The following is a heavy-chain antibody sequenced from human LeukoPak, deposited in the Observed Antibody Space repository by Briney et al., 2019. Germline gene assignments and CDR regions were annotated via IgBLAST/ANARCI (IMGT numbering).Heavy chain of an antibody. J-gene: IGHJ4*02. D-gene: IGHD3-22*01. Sequence: SETLSLTCTVSGGSISSSSYYWGWIRQPPGKGLEWIGSIYYSGSTYYNPSLKSRVTISVDTSKNQFSLTLSSVTAADTAVYYCVGSGYYQWYFDYWGQGTLVTVSS. V-gene: IGHV4-39*01. CDR2: IYYSGST. CDR1: GGSISSSSYY. CDR3: VGSGYYQWYFDY.